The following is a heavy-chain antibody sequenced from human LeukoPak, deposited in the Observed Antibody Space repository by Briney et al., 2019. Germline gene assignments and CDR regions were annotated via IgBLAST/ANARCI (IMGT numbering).Heavy chain of an antibody. Sequence: SETLSLTCAVYGGSFSGYYWSWIRQPPGKGLEWIGEINHSGSTNYNPSLKSRVTISVDTSKNQFSLKLSSVTAADTAVYYCAGGGYSSSWSLGYYFDYWGQGTLVTVSP. J-gene: IGHJ4*02. CDR2: INHSGST. V-gene: IGHV4-34*01. CDR1: GGSFSGYY. D-gene: IGHD6-13*01. CDR3: AGGGYSSSWSLGYYFDY.